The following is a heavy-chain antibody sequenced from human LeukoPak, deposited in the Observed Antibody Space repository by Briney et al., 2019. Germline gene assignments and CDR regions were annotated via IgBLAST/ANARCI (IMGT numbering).Heavy chain of an antibody. V-gene: IGHV4-59*12. J-gene: IGHJ4*02. D-gene: IGHD1-26*01. CDR3: ASSRIGRALYFDY. Sequence: SETLSLTCTVSGGSISSYYWSWIRQPPGKGLEWIGYIYHSGSTYYNPSLKSRVTISVDRSKNQFSLKLSSVTAADTAVYYCASSRIGRALYFDYWGQGTLVTVSS. CDR1: GGSISSYY. CDR2: IYHSGST.